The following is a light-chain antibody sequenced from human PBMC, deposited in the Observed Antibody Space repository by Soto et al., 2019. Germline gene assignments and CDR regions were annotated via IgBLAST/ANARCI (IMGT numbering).Light chain of an antibody. CDR1: QSVSSF. CDR2: DAS. J-gene: IGKJ5*01. CDR3: QQRRNLIT. Sequence: EVVLTQSPATLSLSPGERVTLSCRASQSVSSFLSWSQHKPGQTPRLVIYDASNRATGIPARFSGSGSGTDCTLTIRSLEPEDFAIYYCQQRRNLITFGQGTRLDIK. V-gene: IGKV3-11*01.